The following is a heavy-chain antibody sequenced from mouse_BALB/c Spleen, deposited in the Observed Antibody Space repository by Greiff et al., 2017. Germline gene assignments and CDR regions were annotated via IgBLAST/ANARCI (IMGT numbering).Heavy chain of an antibody. V-gene: IGHV2-9*02. Sequence: VQGVESGPGLVAPSQSLSITCTVSGFSLTSYGVHWVRQPPGKGLEWLGVIWAGGSTNYNSALMSRLSISKDNSKSQVFLKMNSLQTDDTAMYYCARDREGPTGAYWGQGTLVTVSA. CDR2: IWAGGST. CDR3: ARDREGPTGAY. J-gene: IGHJ3*01. CDR1: GFSLTSYG.